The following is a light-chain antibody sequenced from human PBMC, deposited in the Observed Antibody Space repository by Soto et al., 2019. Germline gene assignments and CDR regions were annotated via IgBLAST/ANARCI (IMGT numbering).Light chain of an antibody. Sequence: QAVVTQPRSVSGSPGQSVTISCTGTSSDVGGYNLVSWYKQHPGKAPKLMIYDVDKRPSGVPDRFSGSKFGNTASLTISGLQAEDEADYYCCSFAGSATWVFGGGTKVTVL. CDR1: SSDVGGYNL. J-gene: IGLJ3*02. CDR3: CSFAGSATWV. V-gene: IGLV2-11*01. CDR2: DVD.